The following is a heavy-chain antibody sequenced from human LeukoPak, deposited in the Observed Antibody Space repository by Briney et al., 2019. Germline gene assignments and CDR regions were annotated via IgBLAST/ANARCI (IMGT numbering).Heavy chain of an antibody. CDR1: GVTVSGNY. CDR2: IYSGGST. J-gene: IGHJ4*02. Sequence: GGSLRLSCAASGVTVSGNYMSWVRQAPGKGLEWVSVIYSGGSTFYAASVKGRFTISRDNSKNTVYLQMNSLRAEDTAVYYCAERRFLDYWGQGTLVVASS. CDR3: AERRFLDY. D-gene: IGHD1-1*01. V-gene: IGHV3-66*02.